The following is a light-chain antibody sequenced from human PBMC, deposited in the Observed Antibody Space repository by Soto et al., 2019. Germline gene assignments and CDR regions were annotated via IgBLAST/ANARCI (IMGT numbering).Light chain of an antibody. Sequence: SYELTQPTSVSVAPGKTARITCGGNNIGSKSVHRYQQKPGQAPVLVIYYDSDRPSGMPERFSGSNSGNTATLTISRVGAGDEADYYCQVWDSSSDVVFGGGTKLTVL. V-gene: IGLV3-21*04. CDR3: QVWDSSSDVV. J-gene: IGLJ2*01. CDR1: NIGSKS. CDR2: YDS.